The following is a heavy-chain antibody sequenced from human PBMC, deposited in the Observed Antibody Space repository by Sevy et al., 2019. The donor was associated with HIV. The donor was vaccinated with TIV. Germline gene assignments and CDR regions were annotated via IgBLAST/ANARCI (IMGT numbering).Heavy chain of an antibody. Sequence: GGSLRLSCAASGFTFSSYAMSWVHQAPGKGLEWVSAISGSGGSTYYADSVKGRFTISRDNSKNTLYLQMNSLRAEDTAVYYCASTYYYDSSAYYYNYYYGMDVWGQGTTVTVSS. J-gene: IGHJ6*02. D-gene: IGHD3-22*01. V-gene: IGHV3-23*01. CDR2: ISGSGGST. CDR1: GFTFSSYA. CDR3: ASTYYYDSSAYYYNYYYGMDV.